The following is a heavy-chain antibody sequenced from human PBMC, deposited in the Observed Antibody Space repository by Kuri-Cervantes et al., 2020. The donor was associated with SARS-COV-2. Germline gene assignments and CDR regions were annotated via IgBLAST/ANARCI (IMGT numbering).Heavy chain of an antibody. D-gene: IGHD4-17*01. Sequence: SGPTLVKPTQTLTLTCTFSGFSLSTSGMCVSWIRQPPGKGLEWIGSIYHSGSTYYNPSLKSRVTISVDTSKNQFSLKLSSVTAADTAVYYCARDRGGVTTVTISDYYYYYMDVWGKGTTVTVSS. V-gene: IGHV4-39*07. CDR3: ARDRGGVTTVTISDYYYYYMDV. J-gene: IGHJ6*03. CDR1: GFSLSTSGM. CDR2: IYHSGST.